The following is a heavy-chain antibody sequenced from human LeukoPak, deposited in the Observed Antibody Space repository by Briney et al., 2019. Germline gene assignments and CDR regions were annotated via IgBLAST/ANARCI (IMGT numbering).Heavy chain of an antibody. V-gene: IGHV1-8*01. CDR1: GYTFTSYD. CDR2: MNPNSGNT. D-gene: IGHD5/OR15-5a*01. J-gene: IGHJ5*02. CDR3: ASSTTVTGWFDP. Sequence: ASVKVSCKASGYTFTSYDINWVRQATGQGLEWMGWMNPNSGNTGYAQKFRGRVTITRNNSISTAYMELSSLRSEDTAVYYCASSTTVTGWFDPWGQGTLVTVSS.